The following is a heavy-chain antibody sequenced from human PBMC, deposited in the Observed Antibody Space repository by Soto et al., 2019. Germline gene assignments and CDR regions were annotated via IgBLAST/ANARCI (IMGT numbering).Heavy chain of an antibody. CDR2: INPSGGST. CDR1: GYTFTSYY. Sequence: ASVKVSCKASGYTFTSYYMHWVRQAPGQGLEWMGIINPSGGSTSYAQKFQGRVTMTRDTSTSTVYMELSSLRSEDTAVYCCARDRVANEAFDIWGQGTMVTVSS. D-gene: IGHD2-15*01. CDR3: ARDRVANEAFDI. J-gene: IGHJ3*02. V-gene: IGHV1-46*01.